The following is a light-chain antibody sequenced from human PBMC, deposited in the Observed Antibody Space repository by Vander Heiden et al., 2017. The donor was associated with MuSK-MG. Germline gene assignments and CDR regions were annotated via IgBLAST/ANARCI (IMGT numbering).Light chain of an antibody. J-gene: IGLJ3*02. V-gene: IGLV6-57*02. CDR2: GDN. CDR3: QSYDNTIWV. CDR1: SGSIASNY. Sequence: NFMLTQPHSVSESPGKTVTISCTSSSGSIASNYVQWYQQRPGSAPTTVIYGDNHRPSGVPDRFSGSIDSSSNSASLTISGLKTEDEADYHCQSYDNTIWVFGGGTKLTVL.